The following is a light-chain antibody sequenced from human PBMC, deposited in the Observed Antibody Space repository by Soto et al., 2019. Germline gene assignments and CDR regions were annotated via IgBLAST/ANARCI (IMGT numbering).Light chain of an antibody. J-gene: IGKJ5*01. V-gene: IGKV1-33*01. Sequence: DIQMTQSPSSLSASVGDRVTITCQATEDINNYLNWYQQKPGKAPKLLIYDASNLEAGVPSRFRVSGSGTDFTFTISSLQPEDIATYYCQQYDNLPITFGQGTRLEIK. CDR2: DAS. CDR3: QQYDNLPIT. CDR1: EDINNY.